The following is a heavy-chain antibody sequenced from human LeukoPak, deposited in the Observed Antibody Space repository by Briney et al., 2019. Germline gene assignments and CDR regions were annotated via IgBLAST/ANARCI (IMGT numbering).Heavy chain of an antibody. CDR3: ARENIVVVPAASRYLDV. CDR1: GFILSRYT. CDR2: ISGTGAYI. V-gene: IGHV3-21*01. D-gene: IGHD2-2*01. J-gene: IGHJ6*03. Sequence: PGGSLRRSCAAAGFILSRYTMNWVRQAPGKGREWVSSISGTGAYIDYADSVKGRFTISRDNGKNSLYLQMNSLRAEDTAVYYCARENIVVVPAASRYLDVWGKGTTVTVSS.